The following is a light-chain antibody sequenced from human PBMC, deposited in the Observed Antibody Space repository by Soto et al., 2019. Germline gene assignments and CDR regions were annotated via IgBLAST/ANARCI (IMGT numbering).Light chain of an antibody. V-gene: IGKV3-11*01. CDR1: QSVHTF. J-gene: IGKJ1*01. CDR3: LQDYNYPRT. Sequence: EIVLTQSPDTLSLSPGEGASLSCRASQSVHTFLAWYQQKPGQAPRLLIYGASTRASGIPARFSGSGSGTDFTLTISSLQPEDFATYYCLQDYNYPRTFGQGTKVDIK. CDR2: GAS.